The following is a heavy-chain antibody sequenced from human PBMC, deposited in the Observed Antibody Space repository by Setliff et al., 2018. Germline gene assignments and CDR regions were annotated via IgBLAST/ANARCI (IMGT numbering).Heavy chain of an antibody. J-gene: IGHJ4*02. CDR3: ARRRRDGYNVHFDY. V-gene: IGHV4-39*01. D-gene: IGHD5-12*01. CDR2: IYYSGST. CDR1: GDSISSSSYY. Sequence: ETLSLTCTVSGDSISSSSYYWGWIRQPPGKGLEWIGSIYYSGSTYYNPSLKSRVTISVDTSKNQFSLKLSSVTASDRAVYYCARRRRDGYNVHFDYWGQGTLVTVSS.